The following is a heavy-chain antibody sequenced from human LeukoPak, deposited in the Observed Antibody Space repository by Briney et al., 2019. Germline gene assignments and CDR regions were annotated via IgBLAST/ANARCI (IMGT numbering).Heavy chain of an antibody. CDR3: ARADGYHVGDYFDY. D-gene: IGHD5-24*01. CDR2: INAGNGNT. J-gene: IGHJ4*02. Sequence: ASVKVSCKASGCIFTNYAFHWVRQAPGQRLEWMGWINAGNGNTKYSQKFQGRVTITRDTSASTAYMELSSLRSEDTAVYYCARADGYHVGDYFDYWGQGTLVTVSS. V-gene: IGHV1-3*01. CDR1: GCIFTNYA.